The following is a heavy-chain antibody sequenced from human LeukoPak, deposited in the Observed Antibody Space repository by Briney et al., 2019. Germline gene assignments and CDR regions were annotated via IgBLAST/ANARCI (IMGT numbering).Heavy chain of an antibody. CDR3: ARGGFQWRDNWFDP. V-gene: IGHV4-59*01. D-gene: IGHD6-19*01. J-gene: IGHJ5*02. CDR2: IYYSGST. CDR1: GGSISSYY. Sequence: SETLSLTCTVSGGSISSYYWSWIRQPPGKGLEWIGYIYYSGSTNYNPSLESRVTISVDTSKNQFSLKLSSVTAADTAVYYCARGGFQWRDNWFDPWGQGTLVTVSS.